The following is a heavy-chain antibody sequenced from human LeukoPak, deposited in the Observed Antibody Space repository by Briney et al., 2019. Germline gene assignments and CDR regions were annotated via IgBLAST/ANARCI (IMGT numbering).Heavy chain of an antibody. Sequence: SETLSLTCSVSGGSISSSIYYWGWIRQPPGKQLERIGSIYYSGSTYYNPSLKSRVTISVDTSRNQFSLKLRSVTATDTAVYYCARQVRGAYYYGSGTFYFDYWGQGTLVTVSS. CDR3: ARQVRGAYYYGSGTFYFDY. D-gene: IGHD3-10*01. V-gene: IGHV4-39*01. CDR1: GGSISSSIYY. J-gene: IGHJ4*02. CDR2: IYYSGST.